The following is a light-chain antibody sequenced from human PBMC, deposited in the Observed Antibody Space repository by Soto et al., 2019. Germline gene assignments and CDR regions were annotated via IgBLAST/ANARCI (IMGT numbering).Light chain of an antibody. CDR2: TAS. CDR1: QSIVSY. CDR3: QQSYSTPRT. Sequence: DIQMTQSPSSLSVSVGDRVTITCRASQSIVSYLNWYQQKLGKAPKLLIYTASNLQRGVPSRFSGSGSGTDFTLTISNLQPEDFATYCQQSYSTPRTFGQGTKLEIK. J-gene: IGKJ2*02. V-gene: IGKV1-39*01.